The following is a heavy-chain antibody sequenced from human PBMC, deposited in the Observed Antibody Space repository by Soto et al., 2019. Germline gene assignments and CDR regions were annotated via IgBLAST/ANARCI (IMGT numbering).Heavy chain of an antibody. Sequence: ASVKVSCKASGYTFTSYDINWVRQAPGQGLEWMGWINADNGNTKYSQKFQGRVTITRDTSASTAYMELSSLRSEDTAVYYCARDAGGSRNYYYYYGMDVWGQGTTVTVSS. V-gene: IGHV1-3*01. CDR3: ARDAGGSRNYYYYYGMDV. D-gene: IGHD2-15*01. J-gene: IGHJ6*02. CDR1: GYTFTSYD. CDR2: INADNGNT.